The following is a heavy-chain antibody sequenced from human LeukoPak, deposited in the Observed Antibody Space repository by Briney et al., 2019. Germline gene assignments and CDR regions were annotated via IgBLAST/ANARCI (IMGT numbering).Heavy chain of an antibody. CDR1: GFTFSNSA. J-gene: IGHJ5*02. V-gene: IGHV3-23*01. CDR2: ISIWGGST. Sequence: PGGSLRLSCAASGFTFSNSAMSWVRQAPGKGLEWVSIISIWGGSTYYADSVKGRFTISRDNSQNTLFLQMNSLRADDTAVYYCAKGLDTVAAQNWSDPWGQGTLVTVSS. CDR3: AKGLDTVAAQNWSDP. D-gene: IGHD6-25*01.